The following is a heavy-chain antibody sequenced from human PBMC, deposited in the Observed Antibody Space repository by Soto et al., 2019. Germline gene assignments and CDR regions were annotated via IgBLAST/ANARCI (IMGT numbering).Heavy chain of an antibody. D-gene: IGHD3-22*01. Sequence: SVTLSLTCAVSGGSISSGGYSRSWIRQPPGKGLEWIGYIYHSGSTYYNPSLKSRVTISVDRSKNQFSLKLSSVTAADTAVYYCARERAEYDSSGSGGFDYWGQGTLVTVSS. V-gene: IGHV4-30-2*01. J-gene: IGHJ4*02. CDR3: ARERAEYDSSGSGGFDY. CDR2: IYHSGST. CDR1: GGSISSGGYS.